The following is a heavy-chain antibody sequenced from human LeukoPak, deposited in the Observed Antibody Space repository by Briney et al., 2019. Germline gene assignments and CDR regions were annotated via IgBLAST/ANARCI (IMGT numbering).Heavy chain of an antibody. CDR2: IYSGGST. CDR1: GFTVSSNY. D-gene: IGHD3-10*01. V-gene: IGHV3-66*01. J-gene: IGHJ6*02. Sequence: GGSLRLSCAASGFTVSSNYMSWVRQAPGKGLEWVSVIYSGGSTYYADSVKGRFTISRDNSKNTLYLQMNSLRAEDTAVYYCARATLWFGELSQYYHYGMDVWGQGTTVTVSS. CDR3: ARATLWFGELSQYYHYGMDV.